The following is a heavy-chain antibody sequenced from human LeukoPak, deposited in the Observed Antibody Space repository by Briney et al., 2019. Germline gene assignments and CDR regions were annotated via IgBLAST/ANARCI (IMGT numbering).Heavy chain of an antibody. D-gene: IGHD6-13*01. J-gene: IGHJ4*02. CDR2: IYTSGST. CDR1: GGSISSYY. V-gene: IGHV4-4*07. Sequence: PSETLSLTCTVSGGSISSYYWSWIRQPAGKGLEWIGRIYTSGSTNYNPSLKSRVTMSVDTSKNQFSLKLSSVTAADTAVYYCAREDSSSRYLTLFDYWGQGTLVTVSS. CDR3: AREDSSSRYLTLFDY.